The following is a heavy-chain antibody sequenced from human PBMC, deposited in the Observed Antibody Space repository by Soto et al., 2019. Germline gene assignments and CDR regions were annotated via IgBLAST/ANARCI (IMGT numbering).Heavy chain of an antibody. J-gene: IGHJ4*02. CDR1: GYTLTEYY. Sequence: GASVKVSCKTSGYTLTEYYMHWVREAPGQGLEWMVWINPNGGTNYAQKLQGRVTVTRETCISTAYMELSRLRSDDTAVYYCARSLTTLTTLLDYWGQGTLVTVSS. V-gene: IGHV1-2*02. CDR3: ARSLTTLTTLLDY. D-gene: IGHD4-17*01. CDR2: INPNGGT.